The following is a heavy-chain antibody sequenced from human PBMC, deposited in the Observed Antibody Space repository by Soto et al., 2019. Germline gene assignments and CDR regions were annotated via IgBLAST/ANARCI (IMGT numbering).Heavy chain of an antibody. J-gene: IGHJ4*02. CDR3: ASPQQWLGQRGDFDY. Sequence: ESGGGLVQPGGSLRLSCAASGLTFSSYWMSWVRQAPGKGLEWVANIRQDGSDKYYVDSVKGRFTISRDNSKNSLYLQMNSLRVEDTAVYYCASPQQWLGQRGDFDYWGQGTLVTVSS. V-gene: IGHV3-7*05. CDR2: IRQDGSDK. D-gene: IGHD6-19*01. CDR1: GLTFSSYW.